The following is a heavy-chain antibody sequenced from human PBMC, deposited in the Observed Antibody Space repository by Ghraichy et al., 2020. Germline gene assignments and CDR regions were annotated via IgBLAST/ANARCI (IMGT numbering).Heavy chain of an antibody. CDR2: IYYSGST. V-gene: IGHV4-39*01. CDR1: GGSISSSSYY. CDR3: ARVYNWNDFSLYYGMDV. D-gene: IGHD1-20*01. J-gene: IGHJ6*02. Sequence: GSLRLSCTVSGGSISSSSYYWGWIRQPPGKGLEWIGSIYYSGSTYYNPSLKSRVTISVDTSKNQFSLKLSSVTAADTAVYYCARVYNWNDFSLYYGMDVWGQGTTVTVSS.